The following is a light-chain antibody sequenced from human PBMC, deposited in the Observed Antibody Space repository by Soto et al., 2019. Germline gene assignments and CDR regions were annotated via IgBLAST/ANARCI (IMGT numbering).Light chain of an antibody. CDR2: DVS. Sequence: QSALTQPASMSGSPGQSITISCTGTSSDVGGYNYVSWYQQYPGKVPKLMIYDVSSRPSGVSIRFSGSKSGNTASLTISGLQAEDEADYYCSSYTSSSTLLFGGGTKLTVL. CDR1: SSDVGGYNY. V-gene: IGLV2-14*01. J-gene: IGLJ2*01. CDR3: SSYTSSSTLL.